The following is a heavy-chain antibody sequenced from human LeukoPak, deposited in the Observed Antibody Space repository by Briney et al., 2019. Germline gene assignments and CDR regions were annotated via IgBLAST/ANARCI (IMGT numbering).Heavy chain of an antibody. Sequence: PGGSLRLSCAASGFTVSSNYMSWVRQAPGKGLEWVSVIYSGGSTYYADSVKGRFTISRDNSKNTLYLQMNSLRAEDTAVYYCARQYSSSSEFDYWGQGTLVTVSS. CDR2: IYSGGST. V-gene: IGHV3-53*01. D-gene: IGHD6-6*01. CDR1: GFTVSSNY. CDR3: ARQYSSSSEFDY. J-gene: IGHJ4*02.